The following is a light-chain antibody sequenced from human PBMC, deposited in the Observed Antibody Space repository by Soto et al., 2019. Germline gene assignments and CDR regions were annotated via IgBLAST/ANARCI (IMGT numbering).Light chain of an antibody. J-gene: IGKJ3*01. V-gene: IGKV1-16*01. CDR1: QGIRNY. CDR3: QQCDTYPFT. Sequence: DIQMTQSPSSLSASVGDRVTITCRASQGIRNYLAWFQQKPGKAPKSLIFATSNLQSGVPSRFSGSGSGTAFTLTISRLQPEDFATYYCQQCDTYPFTFGPGTTVDMK. CDR2: ATS.